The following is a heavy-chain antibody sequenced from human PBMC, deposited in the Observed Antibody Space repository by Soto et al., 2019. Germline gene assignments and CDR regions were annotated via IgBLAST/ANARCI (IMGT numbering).Heavy chain of an antibody. D-gene: IGHD2-15*01. V-gene: IGHV2-5*02. CDR1: VFSLSTSGVG. Sequence: QITLKESGPTLVKSTQTLTLTCTFSVFSLSTSGVGVDWIRQPPGKALEWLALIYWDDDKRYSPSLKSRLTITKNPAKKLVVLTMTNIDPVDTATYYSAGRLIYCNARSCYSNGNDYWSQGTLVTVSS. J-gene: IGHJ4*02. CDR3: AGRLIYCNARSCYSNGNDY. CDR2: IYWDDDK.